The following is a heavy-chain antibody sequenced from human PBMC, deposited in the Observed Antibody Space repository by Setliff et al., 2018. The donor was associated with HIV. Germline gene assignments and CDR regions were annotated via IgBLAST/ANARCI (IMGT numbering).Heavy chain of an antibody. V-gene: IGHV3-11*05. Sequence: GGSLRLSCAASGFTFSDYYMTWIRQAPGKGLEWVSYISGSSSYTNYADSVKGRFTISRDNAKNSLYLQMNSLRAEDTAVYYCARGGPQNDYTYYFDSWGQGTLVTVSS. J-gene: IGHJ4*02. CDR1: GFTFSDYY. CDR3: ARGGPQNDYTYYFDS. CDR2: ISGSSSYT. D-gene: IGHD4-4*01.